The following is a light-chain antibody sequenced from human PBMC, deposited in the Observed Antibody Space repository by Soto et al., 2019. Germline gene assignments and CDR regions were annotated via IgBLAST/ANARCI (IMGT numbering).Light chain of an antibody. J-gene: IGKJ4*01. CDR1: TSVNNN. CDR3: QQYNNWPLHT. V-gene: IGKV3-15*01. CDR2: GAS. Sequence: EIIVPQSPATLSVSPGERATLSCRARTSVNNNLSWYQQKPGQAPRLLIYGASTRATSIPARFGGSGYGTEFTLTISSLQSEDFAIYYCQQYNNWPLHTFGGGTKVEIK.